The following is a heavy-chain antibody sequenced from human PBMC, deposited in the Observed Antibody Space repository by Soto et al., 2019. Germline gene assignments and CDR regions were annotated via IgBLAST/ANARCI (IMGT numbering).Heavy chain of an antibody. V-gene: IGHV3-74*03. CDR2: IDTDGSGT. CDR1: GFTFNSHW. CDR3: VRDRPHNWFDP. Sequence: GGSLRLSCAASGFTFNSHWMHWVRQVPGNGPVWVARIDTDGSGTTYADSVKGRFIISRDNAKNTVYLEMNSLRVEDTAVYYCVRDRPHNWFDPWGQGTLVTV. J-gene: IGHJ5*02.